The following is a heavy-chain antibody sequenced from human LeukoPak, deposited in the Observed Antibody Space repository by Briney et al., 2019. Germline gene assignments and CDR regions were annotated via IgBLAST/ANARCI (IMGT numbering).Heavy chain of an antibody. CDR2: IYPGDSDT. D-gene: IGHD2-15*01. V-gene: IGHV5-51*01. J-gene: IGHJ4*02. CDR1: GYSFTSYW. CDR3: ARRHCSGGSCYHIDY. Sequence: GESLKISCKGSGYSFTSYWIGWVRQMPGKGLEWMGIIYPGDSDTRYSPSFQGQVTFSADKSISTAYLQWSSLKASDTAMYYCARRHCSGGSCYHIDYWGQGTLVTVSS.